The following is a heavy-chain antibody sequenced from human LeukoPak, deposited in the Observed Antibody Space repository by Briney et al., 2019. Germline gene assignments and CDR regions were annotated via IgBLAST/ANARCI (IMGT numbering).Heavy chain of an antibody. CDR3: AKVRPYWYFDL. Sequence: PGGSLRLSCAASGFTFSSYWMHWVRQAPGKGLVWVSRINNDGSSSSYADSVKGRFSISRDNSKNTLYLQMNSLRAEDTAVYYCAKVRPYWYFDLWGRGTLVTVSS. CDR1: GFTFSSYW. J-gene: IGHJ2*01. CDR2: INNDGSSS. V-gene: IGHV3-74*01.